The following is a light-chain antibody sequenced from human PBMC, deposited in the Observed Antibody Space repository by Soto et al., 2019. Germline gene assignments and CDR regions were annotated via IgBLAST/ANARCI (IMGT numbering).Light chain of an antibody. CDR3: QQYNNWPRT. V-gene: IGKV3-15*01. J-gene: IGKJ5*01. CDR2: GAS. CDR1: QSFSSN. Sequence: IVRTHSHTTLSLSTGETATLSGRASQSFSSNLAWYQQKPGQAPRLLIYGASTRATGVPARFSGSGSGTEFTLTISSLQSEDFAVYYCQQYNNWPRTFGHGTRLEIK.